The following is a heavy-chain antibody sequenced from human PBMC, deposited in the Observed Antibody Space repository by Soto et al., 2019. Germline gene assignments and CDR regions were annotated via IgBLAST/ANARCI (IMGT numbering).Heavy chain of an antibody. CDR1: GFTFSMYS. D-gene: IGHD6-6*01. CDR3: ARRAFGSSRSFDI. CDR2: IPQDGVDG. V-gene: IGHV3-7*03. Sequence: GGSLRLSCEVSGFTFSMYSMSWVRQSPGKGLEWVAKIPQDGVDGHYADSVKGRFTISRDNSKNTLFLQMNSLRVEDTGIYYCARRAFGSSRSFDIWGQGTMVTVSS. J-gene: IGHJ3*02.